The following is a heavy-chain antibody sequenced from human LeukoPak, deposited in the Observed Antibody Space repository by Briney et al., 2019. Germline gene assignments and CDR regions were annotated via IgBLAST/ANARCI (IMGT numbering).Heavy chain of an antibody. CDR1: GFTFSSYE. J-gene: IGHJ3*02. Sequence: GGSLRLSCAASGFTFSSYEMNWVRQAPGKGLEWVSYISSSGSTIYYADSVKGRFTISRDNAKNSLYLQMSSLRAEDTAVYYCARGPYYDDAFDIWGQGTMVTVSS. D-gene: IGHD3-22*01. CDR2: ISSSGSTI. V-gene: IGHV3-48*03. CDR3: ARGPYYDDAFDI.